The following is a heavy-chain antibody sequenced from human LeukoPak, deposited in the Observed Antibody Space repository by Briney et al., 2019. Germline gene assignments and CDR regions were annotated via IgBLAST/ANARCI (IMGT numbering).Heavy chain of an antibody. V-gene: IGHV3-21*01. CDR1: GFTFSSYS. D-gene: IGHD6-13*01. J-gene: IGHJ4*02. CDR2: ISSSSSYI. CDR3: ARDFEAAAGIIFDS. Sequence: GGSLRLSCAASGFTFSSYSMNWVRQAPGKGLEWVSSISSSSSYIYYADPVKGRFTISRDNAKNSLYLQMNSLRAEDTAVYYCARDFEAAAGIIFDSWGQGTLVTVSS.